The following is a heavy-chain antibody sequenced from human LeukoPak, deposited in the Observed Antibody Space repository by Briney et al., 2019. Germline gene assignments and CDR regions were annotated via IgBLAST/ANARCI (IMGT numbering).Heavy chain of an antibody. Sequence: SEPLSLPCTVSGGSISSYYWSWIRQPPGKGLEWIGYIYYSGSTNYNPSLKSRVTISVDTSENQFSLKLSSVTAADTAVYYCARGGYCSGGSCYSTGWFDPWGQGTLVTVSS. CDR2: IYYSGST. J-gene: IGHJ5*02. V-gene: IGHV4-59*08. D-gene: IGHD2-15*01. CDR3: ARGGYCSGGSCYSTGWFDP. CDR1: GGSISSYY.